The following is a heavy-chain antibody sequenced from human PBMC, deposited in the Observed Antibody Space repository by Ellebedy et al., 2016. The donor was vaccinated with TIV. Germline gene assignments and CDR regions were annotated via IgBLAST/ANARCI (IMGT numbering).Heavy chain of an antibody. J-gene: IGHJ5*02. V-gene: IGHV4-39*01. Sequence: MPSETLSLTCTVSGGSISSSTYYWGWIRQPPGKGLEWIGSIYYSGSNYYSPSLKSRVTISVDTSKNQFSLKLTSVTAADTAVYYCARQYCSDDRCSSGWFDPWGQGTLVTVSS. D-gene: IGHD2-15*01. CDR3: ARQYCSDDRCSSGWFDP. CDR1: GGSISSSTYY. CDR2: IYYSGSN.